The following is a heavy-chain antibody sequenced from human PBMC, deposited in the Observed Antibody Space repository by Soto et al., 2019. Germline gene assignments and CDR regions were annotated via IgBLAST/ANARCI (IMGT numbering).Heavy chain of an antibody. Sequence: ASVKVSCKASGFTFTSSAMQWVRQARGQRLEWIGWIVVGSGNTNYAQKFQERVTITRDMSTSTAYMELSSLRSEDTAVYYCAAVEYGDLNAAFDIWGQGTMVTVSS. CDR3: AAVEYGDLNAAFDI. D-gene: IGHD4-17*01. J-gene: IGHJ3*02. V-gene: IGHV1-58*02. CDR2: IVVGSGNT. CDR1: GFTFTSSA.